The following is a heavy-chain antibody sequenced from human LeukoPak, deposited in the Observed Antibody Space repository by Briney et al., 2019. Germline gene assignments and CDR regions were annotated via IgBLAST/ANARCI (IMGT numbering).Heavy chain of an antibody. Sequence: GGSLRLSCAASGFTFSDYYMSWLRQAPGKGLEWVSYISSSGSTIYYADSVKGRFTISRDNAKNSLYLQMNSLRAEDTAVYYCARDIADIVATIWPDAFDIWGQGTMVTVSS. CDR3: ARDIADIVATIWPDAFDI. D-gene: IGHD5-12*01. CDR1: GFTFSDYY. V-gene: IGHV3-11*01. J-gene: IGHJ3*02. CDR2: ISSSGSTI.